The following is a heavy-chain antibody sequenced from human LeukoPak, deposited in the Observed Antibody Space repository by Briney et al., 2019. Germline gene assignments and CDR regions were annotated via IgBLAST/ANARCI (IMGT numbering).Heavy chain of an antibody. D-gene: IGHD2-21*02. CDR3: ARHWLTAPFDI. V-gene: IGHV4-59*08. J-gene: IGHJ3*02. CDR2: ICCRGGT. Sequence: PETLSLTCTVSGGSISNYYWSWIRQPPGKGLEWIGYICCRGGTNYNPSLKSRVTISVDTSKNQFSLKLSSVTAADTAVYYCARHWLTAPFDIWGQGTVVTV. CDR1: GGSISNYY.